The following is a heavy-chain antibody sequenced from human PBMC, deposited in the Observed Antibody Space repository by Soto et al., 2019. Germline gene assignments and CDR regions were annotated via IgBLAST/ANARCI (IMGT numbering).Heavy chain of an antibody. J-gene: IGHJ4*02. D-gene: IGHD2-2*01. CDR2: ISYDGSNK. V-gene: IGHV3-30*18. CDR1: GFTFSSYG. CDR3: AKVGIVVVPAALDY. Sequence: GGSLRLSCAASGFTFSSYGMHWVRQAPGKGLEWVAVISYDGSNKYYADSVKGRFTISRDNSKNTLYLQMNSLRAEDTAVYYCAKVGIVVVPAALDYWGQGTLVTVSS.